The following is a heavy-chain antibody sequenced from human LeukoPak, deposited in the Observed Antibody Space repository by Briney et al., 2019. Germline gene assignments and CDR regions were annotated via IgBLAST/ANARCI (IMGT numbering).Heavy chain of an antibody. CDR1: GGSISSSSYY. V-gene: IGHV4-39*07. D-gene: IGHD1-26*01. CDR3: AREGLGATDY. CDR2: IYYSGST. J-gene: IGHJ4*02. Sequence: SETLSLTCTVSGGSISSSSYYWGWIRQPSGKGLEWIGSIYYSGSTYYNPSLKSRVTISVDTSKNQFSLKLSSVTAADTAVYYCAREGLGATDYWGQGTLVTVSS.